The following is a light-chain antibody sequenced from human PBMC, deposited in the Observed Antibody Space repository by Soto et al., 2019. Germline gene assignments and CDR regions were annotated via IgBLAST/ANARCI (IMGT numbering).Light chain of an antibody. J-gene: IGKJ4*01. V-gene: IGKV3-20*01. CDR1: QSVTSDY. CDR3: HQYGISP. CDR2: GAS. Sequence: EIVLPQSPATLSLSPGERATLSCRASQSVTSDYLDWYQQKPGQAPRLLIYGASRRATGIPDRFSGSGSGTEFSLTISRLEPEDFAVYYCHQYGISPFGGGTKVDIK.